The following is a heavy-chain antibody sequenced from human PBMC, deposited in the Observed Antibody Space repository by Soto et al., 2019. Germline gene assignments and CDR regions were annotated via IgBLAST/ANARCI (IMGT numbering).Heavy chain of an antibody. CDR2: KNQDGREK. CDR3: ARDYPGGSYYDY. Sequence: GGSLRLSCAASGFTFSSYWMSWVRQARGKGLEWVARKNQDGREKYYEHSAEGRFTSSGDNAKNSLYLQMNSLRSEDTAVYYCARDYPGGSYYDYWGQGTLVTVSS. D-gene: IGHD1-26*01. CDR1: GFTFSSYW. J-gene: IGHJ4*02. V-gene: IGHV3-7*03.